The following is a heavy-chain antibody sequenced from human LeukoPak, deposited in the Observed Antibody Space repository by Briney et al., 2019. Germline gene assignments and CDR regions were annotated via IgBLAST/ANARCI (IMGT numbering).Heavy chain of an antibody. CDR1: GISLSSNEMG. CDR3: AHIRNLVPETTVRAFPV. D-gene: IGHD4-11*01. Sequence: ESGPTLINPTQTLTLTCTFSGISLSSNEMGVGWFRQAPGKALEWLALIYWDDDNYYRASLRSRLAVTKDTSKNQVVPILTNVDPVDTGTYFCAHIRNLVPETTVRAFPVCGQGIMVTVS. CDR2: IYWDDDN. V-gene: IGHV2-5*02. J-gene: IGHJ3*01.